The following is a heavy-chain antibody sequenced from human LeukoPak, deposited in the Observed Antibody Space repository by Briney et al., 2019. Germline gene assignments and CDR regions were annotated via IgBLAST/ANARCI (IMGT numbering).Heavy chain of an antibody. D-gene: IGHD5-18*01. CDR1: GGTFSSYA. J-gene: IGHJ4*02. CDR3: ASQFPPRGTAMAHFDY. CDR2: IIPIFGTA. V-gene: IGHV1-69*13. Sequence: GASVKVSCKASGGTFSSYAISWVRQAPGQGLEWMGGIIPIFGTANYAQKFQGRVTITADESTSTAYMELSSLRSEDTAVYYCASQFPPRGTAMAHFDYWGQGTLVTVSS.